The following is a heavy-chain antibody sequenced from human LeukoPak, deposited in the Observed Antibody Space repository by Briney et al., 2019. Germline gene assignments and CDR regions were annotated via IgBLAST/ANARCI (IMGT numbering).Heavy chain of an antibody. V-gene: IGHV3-66*01. Sequence: PGRSLRLSCAASGFTVSSNYMSWVHQAPGKGLEWVSVIYSDTSTEYADSVKGRFTISRDNSKNTLYLQMNGLRAEDTAVYYCARDTRDSSGWYFGAYWGQGTLVTVSS. CDR3: ARDTRDSSGWYFGAY. CDR1: GFTVSSNY. D-gene: IGHD6-19*01. CDR2: IYSDTST. J-gene: IGHJ4*02.